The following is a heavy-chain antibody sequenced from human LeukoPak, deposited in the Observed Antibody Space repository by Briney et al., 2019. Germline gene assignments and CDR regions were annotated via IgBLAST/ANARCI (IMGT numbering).Heavy chain of an antibody. D-gene: IGHD3-22*01. CDR2: IWYDGSNK. J-gene: IGHJ4*02. Sequence: GRSLRLSCAASGFTFSSYGMHWVRQAPGKGLEWVAVIWYDGSNKYYADSVKGRFTISGDNSKNTLYLQMNSLRAEDTAVYYCARDPGNSSGYYFDYWGQGTLVTVSS. V-gene: IGHV3-33*01. CDR1: GFTFSSYG. CDR3: ARDPGNSSGYYFDY.